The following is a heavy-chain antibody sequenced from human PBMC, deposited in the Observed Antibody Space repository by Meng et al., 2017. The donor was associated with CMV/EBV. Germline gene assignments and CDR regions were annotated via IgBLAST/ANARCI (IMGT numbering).Heavy chain of an antibody. V-gene: IGHV1-2*02. D-gene: IGHD3-3*01. J-gene: IGHJ6*02. CDR1: GYTFTGYY. CDR3: ARAWGLRFLELLPPIYYYYGMDV. Sequence: ASVKVSCKASGYTFTGYYMHWVRQAPGQGLEWMGWINPNSGGTNYAQKFQGRVTMTRDTSISTAYMELSRLRSDDTAVYYCARAWGLRFLELLPPIYYYYGMDVWGQGTTVTVSS. CDR2: INPNSGGT.